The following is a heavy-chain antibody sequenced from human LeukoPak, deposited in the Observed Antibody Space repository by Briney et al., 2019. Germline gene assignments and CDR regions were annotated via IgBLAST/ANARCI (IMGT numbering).Heavy chain of an antibody. CDR2: INPSGGST. Sequence: ASVKVSCKASGYTFISYYMHWVRQAPGQGLEWMGIINPSGGSTEYAQKFQGRVTMTRDTSTSTVYMELSSLRSEDTAVYYCARGPNKYDGGNSGSAWFDPWGQGSLVTVSS. CDR3: ARGPNKYDGGNSGSAWFDP. V-gene: IGHV1-46*01. CDR1: GYTFISYY. D-gene: IGHD4-23*01. J-gene: IGHJ5*02.